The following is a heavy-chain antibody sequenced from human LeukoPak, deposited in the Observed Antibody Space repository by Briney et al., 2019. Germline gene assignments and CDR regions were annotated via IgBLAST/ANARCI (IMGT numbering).Heavy chain of an antibody. V-gene: IGHV4-4*07. CDR2: IYTSGST. D-gene: IGHD5/OR15-5a*01. CDR3: ATDLRDAFDI. J-gene: IGHJ3*02. Sequence: SGSLSLTCTVSGGSISSYYWSWIRQPAGKGLEWIGRIYTSGSTNYNPSLKSRVTMSVDTSQNQFSLKLSSVTTADTAVYYCATDLRDAFDIWGQGTLVTVSS. CDR1: GGSISSYY.